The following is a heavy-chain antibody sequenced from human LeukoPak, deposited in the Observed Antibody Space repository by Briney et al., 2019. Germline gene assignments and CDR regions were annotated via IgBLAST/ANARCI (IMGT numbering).Heavy chain of an antibody. J-gene: IGHJ4*02. CDR2: ISSSGSTI. CDR1: GFTFSSYE. CDR3: ARSGHSGSYPL. Sequence: GGSLRLSCAASGFTFSSYEMNWVRQAPGKGLEWVSYISSSGSTIYYADSVKGRFTISRDNAKNSLYLQMNSLRAEDTAVYYCARSGHSGSYPLWGQGTLVTVSS. V-gene: IGHV3-48*03. D-gene: IGHD1-26*01.